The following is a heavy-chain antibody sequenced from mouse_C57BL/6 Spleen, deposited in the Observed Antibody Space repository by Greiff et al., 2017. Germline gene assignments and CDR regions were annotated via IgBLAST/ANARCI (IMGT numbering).Heavy chain of an antibody. Sequence: QVQLKQSGAELVKPGASVKISCKASGYAFSSYWMNWVKQRPGKGLEWIGQIYPGDGDTNYNGKFKGKATLTADKSSSTAYMQLSSLTSEDSAVEFCARFWWDDAMDYWGQGTSVTVSS. CDR3: ARFWWDDAMDY. CDR2: IYPGDGDT. J-gene: IGHJ4*01. D-gene: IGHD1-1*02. V-gene: IGHV1-80*01. CDR1: GYAFSSYW.